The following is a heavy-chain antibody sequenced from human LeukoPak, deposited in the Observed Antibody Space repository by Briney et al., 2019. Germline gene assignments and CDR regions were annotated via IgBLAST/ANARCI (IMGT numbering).Heavy chain of an antibody. V-gene: IGHV1-69*13. CDR3: ARPHSGYCSGGSCSGGYDY. CDR1: GGTFSSYA. J-gene: IGHJ4*02. D-gene: IGHD2-15*01. Sequence: GASVKVSCKASGGTFSSYAISWVRQAPGQGLEWMGGIIPIFGTANYAQKFQGRVTITADESTSTAYMELSSLRSEDTAVYYCARPHSGYCSGGSCSGGYDYWGQGTLVTVSS. CDR2: IIPIFGTA.